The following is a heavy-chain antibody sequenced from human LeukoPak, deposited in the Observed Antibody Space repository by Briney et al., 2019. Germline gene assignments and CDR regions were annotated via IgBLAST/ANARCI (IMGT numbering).Heavy chain of an antibody. CDR1: GFPYYMHA. J-gene: IGHJ4*02. D-gene: IGHD1-26*01. CDR2: IWSCASGT. CDR3: ARVFSGSGSTGSFDF. Sequence: GGPLTLFCAPSGFPYYMHAMLWAPRARAKAREGGAPIWSCASGTKYAEAVKGRFTISRDNSRNTLYLLLDSVRAEDTAVYDCARVFSGSGSTGSFDFWGQGTLVIASS. V-gene: IGHV3-33*08.